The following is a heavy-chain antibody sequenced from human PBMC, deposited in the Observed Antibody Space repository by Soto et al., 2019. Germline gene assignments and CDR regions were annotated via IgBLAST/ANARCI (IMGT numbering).Heavy chain of an antibody. CDR1: GFTFSSYG. Sequence: LRLSCAASGFTFSSYGMHWVRQAPGKGLEWVAVISYDGSNKYYADSVKGRFTISRDNSKNTLYLQMNSLRAEDTAVYYCAKDRRVEMATNLPSYLSWGQGTLVTVSS. CDR3: AKDRRVEMATNLPSYLS. D-gene: IGHD5-12*01. V-gene: IGHV3-30*18. J-gene: IGHJ4*02. CDR2: ISYDGSNK.